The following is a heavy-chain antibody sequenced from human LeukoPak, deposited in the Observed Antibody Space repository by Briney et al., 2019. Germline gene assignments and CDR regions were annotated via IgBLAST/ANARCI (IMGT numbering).Heavy chain of an antibody. V-gene: IGHV1-46*01. J-gene: IGHJ4*02. Sequence: ASVKVSCKASGYTFTSYYVHWVRQAPGQGLEWIGIISPSGGSTGYAQKFQGRVTMTRDTSTSTVHMELSSLRSEDTAMYYCARGGYYDNNRIDSWGQGTLVTVSS. CDR2: ISPSGGST. CDR3: ARGGYYDNNRIDS. D-gene: IGHD3-16*01. CDR1: GYTFTSYY.